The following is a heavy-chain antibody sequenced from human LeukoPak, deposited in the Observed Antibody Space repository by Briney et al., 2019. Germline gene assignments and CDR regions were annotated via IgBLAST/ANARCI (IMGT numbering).Heavy chain of an antibody. CDR1: GGSINNYY. V-gene: IGHV4-4*07. CDR3: ARALRARITGTTASVYGMDV. D-gene: IGHD1-20*01. CDR2: IYTSGST. Sequence: PSETLSLTCTVSGGSINNYYWSWIRQTAGKGLEWVGRIYTSGSTDYNPSLESRVSISVDTSKNQFSLNLSSVTAADTAVYYCARALRARITGTTASVYGMDVWGQGTTVTVSS. J-gene: IGHJ6*02.